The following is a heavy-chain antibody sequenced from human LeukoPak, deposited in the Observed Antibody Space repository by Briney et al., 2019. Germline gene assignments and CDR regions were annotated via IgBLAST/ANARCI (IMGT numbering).Heavy chain of an antibody. CDR2: IKQDGSEK. CDR1: GFTFSSYW. CDR3: ARGSYGSGSYYQNY. D-gene: IGHD3-10*01. J-gene: IGHJ4*02. Sequence: PGGSLRLSCAASGFTFSSYWMTWVRQAPGKGLEWVANIKQDGSEKYYVDSVKGRFTISRDNAKNSLYLQMNSLRAEDTAVYYCARGSYGSGSYYQNYWGQGTPVTVSS. V-gene: IGHV3-7*01.